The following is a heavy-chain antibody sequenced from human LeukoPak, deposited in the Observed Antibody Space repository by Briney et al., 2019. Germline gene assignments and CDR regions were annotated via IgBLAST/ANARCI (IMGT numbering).Heavy chain of an antibody. CDR2: IYYSGRT. J-gene: IGHJ6*02. V-gene: IGHV4-31*03. CDR3: ARERRMVRGALPQVKSYGMDV. Sequence: SETLSLTCTVSGDSINSGSYYWSWIRQHPGKGLEWIGYIYYSGRTYYNPSLKSRVTISVGTSKNQFSLRLNSVTAADTAVYYCARERRMVRGALPQVKSYGMDVWGQGTTVTVSS. CDR1: GDSINSGSYY. D-gene: IGHD3-10*01.